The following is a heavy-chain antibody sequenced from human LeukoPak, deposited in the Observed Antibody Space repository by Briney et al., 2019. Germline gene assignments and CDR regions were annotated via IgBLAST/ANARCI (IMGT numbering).Heavy chain of an antibody. V-gene: IGHV3-7*01. D-gene: IGHD3-10*02. CDR3: AELGITMIGGV. CDR2: IKQDGTEK. CDR1: GITLRNYY. Sequence: GGSLRLSCSASGITLRNYYVAWVRQAPRKGLEWVANIKQDGTEKYYLDSVKGRFTISRDDAKNSLYLQMNSLRAEDTAVYYCAELGITMIGGVWGKGTTVTISS. J-gene: IGHJ6*04.